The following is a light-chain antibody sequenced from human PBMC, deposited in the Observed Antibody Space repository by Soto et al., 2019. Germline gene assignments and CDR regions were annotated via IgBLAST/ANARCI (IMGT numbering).Light chain of an antibody. J-gene: IGLJ1*01. CDR2: DVT. V-gene: IGLV2-18*02. CDR3: SSYTSSSTYV. Sequence: QSALTQPPSVSGSPGQSVTISCTGTISDVGFYARVSWYQQPPGTAPKLLIYDVTNRPSGFPDRFSGSQSGKTASLTISGLQAGDESEYYCSSYTSSSTYVFGTVTNLTVL. CDR1: ISDVGFYAR.